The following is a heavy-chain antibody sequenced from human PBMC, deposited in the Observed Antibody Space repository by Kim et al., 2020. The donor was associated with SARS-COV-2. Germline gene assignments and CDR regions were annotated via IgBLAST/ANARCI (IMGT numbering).Heavy chain of an antibody. V-gene: IGHV1-46*01. Sequence: PMGGRTSYAKKFQGRVTMTRDTSTSTVYMELSSRRSEDTAVYYCARSGMDVWGQGTTVTVSS. CDR3: ARSGMDV. J-gene: IGHJ6*02. CDR2: PMGGRT.